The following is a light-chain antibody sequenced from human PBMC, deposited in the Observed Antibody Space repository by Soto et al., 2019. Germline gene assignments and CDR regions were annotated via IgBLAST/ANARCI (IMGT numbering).Light chain of an antibody. CDR2: KAS. CDR1: QSISSW. V-gene: IGKV1-5*03. J-gene: IGKJ4*01. CDR3: QQYHSYSLT. Sequence: DIQMTQSPSTLSASVGDRVTITCRASQSISSWLAWYQQKPGKAPKLLIYKASSLEGGVPSRFSGSGSGTDFTLTISSLQPDDFATDDCQQYHSYSLTFGGGTKVDIK.